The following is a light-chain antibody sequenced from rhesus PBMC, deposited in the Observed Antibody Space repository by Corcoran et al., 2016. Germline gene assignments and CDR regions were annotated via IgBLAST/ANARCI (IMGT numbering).Light chain of an antibody. V-gene: IGKV1S6*01. CDR1: QGISSW. CDR2: DAS. J-gene: IGKJ1*01. Sequence: DIQMTQSPSSLSASVGDRVTITCQASQGISSWLAWYQQKPGKAPKLLISDASSLKSGVPSRFSASGSGTDFTLTISSLQPEDFATYYCQQHNSYPRTFGQGTKVEIK. CDR3: QQHNSYPRT.